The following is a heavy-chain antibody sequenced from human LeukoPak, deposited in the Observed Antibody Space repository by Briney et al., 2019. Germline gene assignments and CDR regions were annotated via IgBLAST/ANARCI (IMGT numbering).Heavy chain of an antibody. Sequence: KASETLSLTCTVSGGSISSYYWSWIRQPAGKGLEWIGRISTSGSTNYNPSLKSRLTISVDTSKKEFSLKLSSVTAADTAVYYCARGVGYCSGGSCYSVGGFDPWGQGILVTVSS. J-gene: IGHJ5*02. D-gene: IGHD2-15*01. V-gene: IGHV4-4*07. CDR3: ARGVGYCSGGSCYSVGGFDP. CDR1: GGSISSYY. CDR2: ISTSGST.